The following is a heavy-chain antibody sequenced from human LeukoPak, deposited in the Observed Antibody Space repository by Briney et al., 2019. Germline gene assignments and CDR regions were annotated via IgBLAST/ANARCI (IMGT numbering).Heavy chain of an antibody. V-gene: IGHV3-66*01. Sequence: GALRLSCTASGFPFVNNYMSWVRQAPGKGLEWVSVLYSRGDPYYADSVKGRFTISRDSSKNTLYLQMNSLRAEDTAVYYCTGYTHKGVWGQGTTVTVSS. CDR1: GFPFVNNY. CDR2: LYSRGDP. CDR3: TGYTHKGV. J-gene: IGHJ6*02.